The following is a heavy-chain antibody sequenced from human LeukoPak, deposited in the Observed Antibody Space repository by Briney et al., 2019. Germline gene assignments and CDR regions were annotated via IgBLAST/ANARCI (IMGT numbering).Heavy chain of an antibody. CDR2: IKKDGSDK. CDR3: TRDGYSGYDPYYFDY. J-gene: IGHJ4*02. CDR1: GFTFSSYW. D-gene: IGHD5-12*01. Sequence: GGSLRLSCAASGFTFSSYWMSWVRQAPGKGLEWVANIKKDGSDKYYVDAVKGRFTISRDNAKNSLNLQMNSLKTEDTAVYYCTRDGYSGYDPYYFDYWGQGTLVTVSS. V-gene: IGHV3-7*03.